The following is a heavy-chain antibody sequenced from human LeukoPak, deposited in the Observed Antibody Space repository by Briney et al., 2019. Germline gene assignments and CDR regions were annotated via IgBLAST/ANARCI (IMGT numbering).Heavy chain of an antibody. J-gene: IGHJ4*02. CDR1: GSSLSSSSDY. CDR3: AICRKFYSDSSGYCNYFDY. CDR2: IYYSGRT. V-gene: IGHV4-39*01. D-gene: IGHD3-22*01. Sequence: PSETLSPPCSVLGSSLSSSSDYWGWIRPPPGKGLEWIASIYYSGRTYYNLSFKSRVTMSVDTSKNQFSLKLSSVTAADTAVYYCAICRKFYSDSSGYCNYFDYWGQGTLVTVSS.